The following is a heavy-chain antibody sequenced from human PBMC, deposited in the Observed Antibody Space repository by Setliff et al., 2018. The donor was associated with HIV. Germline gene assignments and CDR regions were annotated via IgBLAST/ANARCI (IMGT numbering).Heavy chain of an antibody. CDR2: IYTSGST. Sequence: TLSLTCTVSGGSISSGSYYWSWIRQPAGKGLEWIGHIYTSGSTNYNPSLKSRVTRSVDTSKNQFPLKLSSVTAADTAVYYCARVQGINITLARGASAGLDVWGKGTTVTVSS. CDR3: ARVQGINITLARGASAGLDV. D-gene: IGHD3-10*01. J-gene: IGHJ6*04. V-gene: IGHV4-61*09. CDR1: GGSISSGSYY.